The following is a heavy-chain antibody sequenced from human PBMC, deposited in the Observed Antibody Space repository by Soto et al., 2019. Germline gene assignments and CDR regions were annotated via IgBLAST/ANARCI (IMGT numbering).Heavy chain of an antibody. D-gene: IGHD6-6*01. J-gene: IGHJ4*02. CDR3: AREGLRRGALDY. V-gene: IGHV1-69*01. CDR1: GGSLNNYA. Sequence: QVQLVQSGAEVKKPGSSVKVSCAASGGSLNNYAVSWVRRTPGQGFEWLGEIIPAFGTPNYAQKFQDRVTITADVLTNTVFIELSSLRSEDTAEYYCAREGLRRGALDYWGQGSLVTVSS. CDR2: IIPAFGTP.